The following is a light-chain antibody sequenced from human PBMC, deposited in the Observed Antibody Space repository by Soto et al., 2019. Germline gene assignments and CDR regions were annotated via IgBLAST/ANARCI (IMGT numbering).Light chain of an antibody. J-gene: IGLJ2*01. CDR3: SSYAGSNNFV. CDR1: SSDVGGCNY. CDR2: EVS. V-gene: IGLV2-8*01. Sequence: QSALTQPPSASGSPGQSVTISCTGTSSDVGGCNYVSWYQQHPGKAPKLMIYEVSKRPSGVPDRFSGSKSGNTASLTVSGLQAEDEADYYCSSYAGSNNFVFGGGTTVTVL.